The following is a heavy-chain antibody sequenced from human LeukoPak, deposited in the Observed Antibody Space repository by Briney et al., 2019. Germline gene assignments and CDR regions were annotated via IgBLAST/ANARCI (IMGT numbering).Heavy chain of an antibody. D-gene: IGHD4-17*01. CDR1: GFTFDDYA. CDR2: ISWNSGSI. V-gene: IGHV3-9*01. CDR3: AKDRYGDYPDALDY. J-gene: IGHJ4*02. Sequence: SGGSLRLSCAASGFTFDDYAMQWVRQAPGKGLEWVSGISWNSGSIGYADSVKGRFTISRDNAKNSLYLQMNSLRAEDTALYYCAKDRYGDYPDALDYWGQGTLVTVSS.